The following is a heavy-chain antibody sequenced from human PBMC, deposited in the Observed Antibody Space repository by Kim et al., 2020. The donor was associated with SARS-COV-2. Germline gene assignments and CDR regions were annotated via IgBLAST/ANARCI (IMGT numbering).Heavy chain of an antibody. Sequence: GGSLRLSCAASGFTFSDHAMTWVRQAPGKGLEWVIGISGSGGTTYYADPVRGRFTISRDKSDNTVYLQMNSLRVEDTAVYFCARADGSSYYYYMDIWGTGTTVTVSS. CDR3: ARADGSSYYYYMDI. J-gene: IGHJ6*03. CDR1: GFTFSDHA. D-gene: IGHD2-2*01. CDR2: ISGSGGTT. V-gene: IGHV3-23*01.